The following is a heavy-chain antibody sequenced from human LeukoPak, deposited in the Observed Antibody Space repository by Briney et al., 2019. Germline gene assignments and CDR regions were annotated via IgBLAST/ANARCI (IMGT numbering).Heavy chain of an antibody. J-gene: IGHJ3*02. CDR3: ATTTSGGDAFDI. CDR2: IYYSGST. V-gene: IGHV4-59*01. Sequence: TPSETLSLTCTVSGGSISSYYWSWIRQPPGKGLEWIGYIYYSGSTKYNPSLKSRVTISVDTSNNQFSLNLRSVTAADTAVYYCATTTSGGDAFDIWGQGTMVTVSS. CDR1: GGSISSYY. D-gene: IGHD1-26*01.